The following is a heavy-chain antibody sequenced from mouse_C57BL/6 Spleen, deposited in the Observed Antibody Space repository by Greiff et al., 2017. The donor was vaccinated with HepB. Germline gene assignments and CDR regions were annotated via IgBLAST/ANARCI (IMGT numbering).Heavy chain of an antibody. CDR3: ATGLSGYDGGGFDY. CDR1: GYAFSSSW. Sequence: QVQLQQSGPELVKPGASVKISCKASGYAFSSSWMNWVKQRPGKGLEWIGRIYPGDGDTNYNGKFKGKATLTADKSSSTAYMQLSSLTSEDSAVYFCATGLSGYDGGGFDYWGQGTTLTVSS. J-gene: IGHJ2*01. V-gene: IGHV1-82*01. D-gene: IGHD2-2*01. CDR2: IYPGDGDT.